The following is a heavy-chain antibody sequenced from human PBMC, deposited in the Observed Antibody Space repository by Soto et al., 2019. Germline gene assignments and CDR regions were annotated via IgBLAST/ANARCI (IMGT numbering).Heavy chain of an antibody. J-gene: IGHJ4*02. V-gene: IGHV4-39*01. CDR1: GGSISSSSYY. D-gene: IGHD2-21*02. CDR2: IYYSGST. CDR3: ARSGYCGGDCYIRV. Sequence: QLQLQESGPGLVKPSETLSLTCTVSGGSISSSSYYWGWMRQPPGKGLEGIGSIYYSGSTYYNPSLKSRVTISVDTSKNQFSLKLSSVTAADTAVYYCARSGYCGGDCYIRVWGQGTLVTVSS.